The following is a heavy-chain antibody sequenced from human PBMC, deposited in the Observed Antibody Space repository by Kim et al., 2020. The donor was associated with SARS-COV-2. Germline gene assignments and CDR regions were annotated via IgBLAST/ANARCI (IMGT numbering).Heavy chain of an antibody. CDR1: GFTFSSYG. J-gene: IGHJ6*03. Sequence: GGSLRLSCAASGFTFSSYGMHWVRQAPGKGLEWVAVIWYDGSNKYYADSVKGRFTISRDNSKNTLYLQMNSLRAEDTAVYYCARDGPYCSSTSCSPDYYYYYMDVWGKGTTVTVSS. D-gene: IGHD2-2*01. CDR3: ARDGPYCSSTSCSPDYYYYYMDV. CDR2: IWYDGSNK. V-gene: IGHV3-33*01.